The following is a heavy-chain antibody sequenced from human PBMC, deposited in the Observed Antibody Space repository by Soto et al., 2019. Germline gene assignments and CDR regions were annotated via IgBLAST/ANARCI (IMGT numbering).Heavy chain of an antibody. CDR3: ARGVGSGSYFNQYNWFDP. J-gene: IGHJ5*01. D-gene: IGHD3-10*01. CDR1: GYTFTNYG. Sequence: QVQLVQSGGEVKKPGASVKVSCKASGYTFTNYGISWVRQAPGQGLEWMGWINVYNGNTKYAQKVQGRVTMTTDTSTSKVYIEVGSLRSDDTAVYYCARGVGSGSYFNQYNWFDPWGQGTLVTVSS. V-gene: IGHV1-18*01. CDR2: INVYNGNT.